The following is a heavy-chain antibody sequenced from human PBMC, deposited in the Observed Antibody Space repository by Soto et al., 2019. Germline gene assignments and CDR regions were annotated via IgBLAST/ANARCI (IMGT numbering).Heavy chain of an antibody. CDR3: ARGGYYDSSGSRNYHYYGLDA. J-gene: IGHJ6*02. CDR2: ISPYDDNT. D-gene: IGHD3-22*01. Sequence: ASVKVSCKASGYTFNSYGISWVRQAPGQGLEWMGWISPYDDNTNYAQNLQGRVTMTTDTSTRTAYMELRSLRSDDTAVYYCARGGYYDSSGSRNYHYYGLDAWGQATTVTVSS. CDR1: GYTFNSYG. V-gene: IGHV1-18*01.